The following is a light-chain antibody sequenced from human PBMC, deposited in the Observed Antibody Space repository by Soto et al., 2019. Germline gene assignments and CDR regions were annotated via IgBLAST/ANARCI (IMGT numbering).Light chain of an antibody. V-gene: IGLV1-47*01. Sequence: QSVLTQPPSASGTPGQRVTISCSGSSSNIGSNYVYWYQQLPGTAPKLLIYRNNQRPSGVPERFSGSKSGTSASLAISGLRSEDEADYYCAAWDHSLSGFYVVGTGTKVTVL. CDR3: AAWDHSLSGFYV. J-gene: IGLJ1*01. CDR1: SSNIGSNY. CDR2: RNN.